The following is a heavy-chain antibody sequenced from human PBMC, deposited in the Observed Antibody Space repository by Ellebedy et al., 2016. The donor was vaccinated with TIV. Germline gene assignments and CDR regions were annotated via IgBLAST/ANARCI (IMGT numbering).Heavy chain of an antibody. V-gene: IGHV4-4*07. CDR3: ARANYYGSGSHSSYWYFDL. CDR1: GGSISSYY. D-gene: IGHD3-10*01. J-gene: IGHJ2*01. CDR2: IYTSGST. Sequence: SETLSLXXTVSGGSISSYYWSWIRQPAGKGLEWIGRIYTSGSTNYNPSLKSRVTMSVDTSKNQFSLKLSSVTAADTAVYYCARANYYGSGSHSSYWYFDLWGRGTLVTVSS.